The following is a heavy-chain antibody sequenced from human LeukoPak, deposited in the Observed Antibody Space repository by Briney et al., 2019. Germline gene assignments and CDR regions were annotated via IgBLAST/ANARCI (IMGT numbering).Heavy chain of an antibody. Sequence: GGSLRLSCAASGLTVSNNHMAWVREAPGKGLEWVSVIYTGGITYYADSVQGRFTIYRDNSKNTVYLQMNSMRVEDTALYYCAKGKDTYSYDSSGYYFGEYWGQGTLVSVSS. CDR3: AKGKDTYSYDSSGYYFGEY. D-gene: IGHD3-22*01. CDR2: IYTGGIT. V-gene: IGHV3-53*01. J-gene: IGHJ4*02. CDR1: GLTVSNNH.